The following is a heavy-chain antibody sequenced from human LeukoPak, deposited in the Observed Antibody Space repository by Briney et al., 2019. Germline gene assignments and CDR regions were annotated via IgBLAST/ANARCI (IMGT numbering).Heavy chain of an antibody. D-gene: IGHD5-18*01. Sequence: ASVKVSCKASGYTFTGYDMHWVRQAPGQGLEWMGRNNSNIGGTNSAQKFQGRGTITRDASMSTAYRHLRRLRSEHTDACYSARASTAVVEPHFDYWGQGTLVAVSS. CDR2: NNSNIGGT. CDR3: ARASTAVVEPHFDY. CDR1: GYTFTGYD. V-gene: IGHV1-2*05. J-gene: IGHJ4*02.